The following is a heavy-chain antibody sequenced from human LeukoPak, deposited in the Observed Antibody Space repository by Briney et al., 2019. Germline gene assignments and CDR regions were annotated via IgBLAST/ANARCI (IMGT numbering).Heavy chain of an antibody. CDR2: IYYSGST. CDR1: GGSISSYY. Sequence: SETLSLTCTISGGSISSYYWNWIRQPPGKGQEWIGYIYYSGSTNYNPSLKSRVTISVDTSKNQFSLKLGSVTAADTAVYYCARTRSQGVAAQYFDYWGQGTLVTVSS. D-gene: IGHD6-13*01. V-gene: IGHV4-59*12. J-gene: IGHJ4*02. CDR3: ARTRSQGVAAQYFDY.